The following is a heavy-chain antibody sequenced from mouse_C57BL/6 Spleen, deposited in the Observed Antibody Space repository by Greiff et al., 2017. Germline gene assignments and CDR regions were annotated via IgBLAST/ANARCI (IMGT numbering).Heavy chain of an antibody. Sequence: QVTLKESGPGILQSSQTHSLTCSFSGFSLSTSGMGVSWSRQPSGKGLEWLAHIYWDDDKRYNPSLKSRLTIAKYTSRNPVFLKITSVDTADTAPYYCSRRAGAMDYWGQGTSVTVSS. CDR1: GFSLSTSGMG. J-gene: IGHJ4*01. V-gene: IGHV8-12*01. CDR3: SRRAGAMDY. CDR2: IYWDDDK. D-gene: IGHD4-1*01.